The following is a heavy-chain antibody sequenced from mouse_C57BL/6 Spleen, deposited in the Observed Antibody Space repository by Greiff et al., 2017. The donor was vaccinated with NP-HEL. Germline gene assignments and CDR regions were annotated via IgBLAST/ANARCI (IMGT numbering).Heavy chain of an antibody. V-gene: IGHV14-4*01. D-gene: IGHD1-1*01. Sequence: VQLQQSGAELVRPGASVKLSCTASGFNIKDDYMHWVKQRPEQGLEWIGWIDPENGDTEYASKFQGKATITADTSSNTAYLQLSSLTSEDTAVYYCTRCITTVVDFDYWGQGTTLTVSS. CDR1: GFNIKDDY. CDR2: IDPENGDT. CDR3: TRCITTVVDFDY. J-gene: IGHJ2*01.